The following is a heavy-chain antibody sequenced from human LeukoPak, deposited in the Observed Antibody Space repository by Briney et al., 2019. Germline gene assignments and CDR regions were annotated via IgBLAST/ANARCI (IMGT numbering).Heavy chain of an antibody. CDR3: ARESAGLDY. V-gene: IGHV4-59*01. CDR2: IYYSGST. CDR1: GGSISSYY. Sequence: SETLSLTCTVSGGSISSYYWSWIRQPPGKGLEWIGYIYYSGSTNYNPSLKSRVTISVDTSKDQFSLKLSSVTAADTAVYYCARESAGLDYWGQGTLVTVSS. J-gene: IGHJ4*02.